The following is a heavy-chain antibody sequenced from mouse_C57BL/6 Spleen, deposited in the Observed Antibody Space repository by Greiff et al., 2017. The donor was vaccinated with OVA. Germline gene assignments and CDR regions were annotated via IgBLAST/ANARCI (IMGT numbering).Heavy chain of an antibody. CDR1: GYTFTDYE. Sequence: VKLQESGAELVRPGASVTLSCKASGYTFTDYEMHWVKQTPVHGLEWIGAIDPETGGTAYNQKFKGKAILTADKSSSTAYMELRSLTSEDSAVYYCTGITTVDAMDYWGQGTSVTVSS. J-gene: IGHJ4*01. D-gene: IGHD1-1*01. CDR2: IDPETGGT. V-gene: IGHV1-15*01. CDR3: TGITTVDAMDY.